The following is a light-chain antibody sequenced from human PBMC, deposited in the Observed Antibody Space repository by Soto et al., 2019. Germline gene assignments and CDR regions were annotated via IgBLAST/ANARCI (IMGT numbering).Light chain of an antibody. CDR1: SSDVGGYNY. Sequence: QSVLTQPPSASGSPGQSVTISCTGTSSDVGGYNYVSWYQQHPGKAPKFMIYEVSKRPSGVPDRFSGSKSGNTASLTISGLQAEDEADYYCCSYAGSFTYVFGTGTKVTVL. V-gene: IGLV2-8*01. CDR3: CSYAGSFTYV. J-gene: IGLJ1*01. CDR2: EVS.